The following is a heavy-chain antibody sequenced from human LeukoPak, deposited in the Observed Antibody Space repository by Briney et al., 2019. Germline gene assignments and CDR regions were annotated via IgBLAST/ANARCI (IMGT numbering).Heavy chain of an antibody. V-gene: IGHV3-74*01. CDR2: INTDGSST. D-gene: IGHD6-13*01. CDR1: GFTFSNYW. Sequence: GGSLRLSCAASGFTFSNYWMHWVRQAPGKGLVWVSRINTDGSSTSYADSVKGRFTISRDNAKNTLSLQMNSLRAEDTAVYYCVREGRNTSSWYPWYFDLWGRGTLVSVSS. J-gene: IGHJ2*01. CDR3: VREGRNTSSWYPWYFDL.